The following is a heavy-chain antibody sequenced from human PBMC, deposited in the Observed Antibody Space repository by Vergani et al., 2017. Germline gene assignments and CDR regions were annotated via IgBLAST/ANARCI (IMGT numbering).Heavy chain of an antibody. Sequence: QVQLQESGPGLVRPSQTLSLTCTVSGGSISSGSYYWSWFRQPAGKGLEWIGRFYTGGGTSYNPSLKSRVTISVDTSKNRFSLQLSSVTAADTAVYYCAREPIYSTNWPFLLLDIDVWGQGTTVTVSS. CDR3: AREPIYSTNWPFLLLDIDV. CDR2: FYTGGGT. CDR1: GGSISSGSYY. D-gene: IGHD6-13*01. V-gene: IGHV4-61*02. J-gene: IGHJ6*02.